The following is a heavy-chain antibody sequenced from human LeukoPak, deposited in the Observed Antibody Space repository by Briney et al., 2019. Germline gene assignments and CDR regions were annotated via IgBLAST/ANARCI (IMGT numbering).Heavy chain of an antibody. Sequence: ASVILSSNASGYTFTRYYMHCVRQPPGQGVESVGWINPSSGSTNYAQKFQGRVTMTRDKSISTAYMELSRLRSDDTAVYYCARASGGSSWYRGWGQGTLVTVSS. CDR3: ARASGGSSWYRG. D-gene: IGHD6-13*01. V-gene: IGHV1-2*02. CDR1: GYTFTRYY. J-gene: IGHJ4*02. CDR2: INPSSGST.